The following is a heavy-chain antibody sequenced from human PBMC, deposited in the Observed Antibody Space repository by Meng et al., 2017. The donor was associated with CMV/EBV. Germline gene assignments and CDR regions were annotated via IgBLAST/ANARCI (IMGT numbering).Heavy chain of an antibody. CDR3: ARPLHYDFWSGYYPSGTYYYYGMDV. CDR1: GFTFSSYW. CDR2: IKQDGSEK. J-gene: IGHJ6*02. Sequence: GESLKISCAASGFTFSSYWMSWVRQAPGKGLEWVANIKQDGSEKYYVDSVKGRFTISRDNAKNSLYPQMNSLRAEDTAVYYCARPLHYDFWSGYYPSGTYYYYGMDVWGQGTTVTVSS. D-gene: IGHD3-3*01. V-gene: IGHV3-7*01.